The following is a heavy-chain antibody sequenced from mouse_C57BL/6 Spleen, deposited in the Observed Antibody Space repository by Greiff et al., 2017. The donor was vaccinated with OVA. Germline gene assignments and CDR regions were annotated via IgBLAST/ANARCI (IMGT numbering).Heavy chain of an antibody. Sequence: QVQLQQSGAELVRPGTSVKVSCKASGYAFTNYLIEWVKQRPGQGLAWIGVINPGSGGTNYNEKFKGKATLTADKSSSTAYMEHSSLTSEDSAVYFCARRDYGSSFGYWGQGTTLTVSA. CDR2: INPGSGGT. CDR1: GYAFTNYL. J-gene: IGHJ2*01. D-gene: IGHD1-1*01. V-gene: IGHV1-54*01. CDR3: ARRDYGSSFGY.